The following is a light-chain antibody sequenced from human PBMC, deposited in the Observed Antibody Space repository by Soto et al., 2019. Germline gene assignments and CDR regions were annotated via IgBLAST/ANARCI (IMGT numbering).Light chain of an antibody. J-gene: IGKJ1*01. V-gene: IGKV1-5*03. CDR1: QSISGW. Sequence: DIQMTQSPHTLSASVGDRVTITCRASQSISGWLAWYQQKPGKAPNLLIYQASTLESGVPSRFSGSGSGTEFTLTISSLQPDDFATYHCQQHNTYSRTFGQGTKVDIK. CDR3: QQHNTYSRT. CDR2: QAS.